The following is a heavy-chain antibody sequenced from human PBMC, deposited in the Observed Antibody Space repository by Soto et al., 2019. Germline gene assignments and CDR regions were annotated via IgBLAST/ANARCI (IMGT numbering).Heavy chain of an antibody. CDR1: GYSISSGYY. V-gene: IGHV4-38-2*01. J-gene: IGHJ4*02. CDR3: ARVGLWFGELTDY. Sequence: SETLSLTCAVSGYSISSGYYWGWIRQPPGKGLEWIGSIYHSGSTYYNPSLKSRVTISVDTSKNQSSLKLSSVTAADTAVYYCARVGLWFGELTDYWGPGTLVTVSS. CDR2: IYHSGST. D-gene: IGHD3-10*01.